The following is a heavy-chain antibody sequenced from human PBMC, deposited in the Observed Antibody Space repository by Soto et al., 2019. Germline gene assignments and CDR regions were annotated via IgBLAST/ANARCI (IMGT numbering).Heavy chain of an antibody. D-gene: IGHD3-3*01. Sequence: GSLRLSCAASGFTFSSYAMHWVRQAPGKGLEWVAVISYDGSNKYYADSVKGRFTISRDNSKNTLYLQMNSLRAEDTAVYYCAREAHYYDFWSGYSAFMGDYYYGMDVWGQGTTVTVSS. V-gene: IGHV3-30-3*01. J-gene: IGHJ6*02. CDR3: AREAHYYDFWSGYSAFMGDYYYGMDV. CDR1: GFTFSSYA. CDR2: ISYDGSNK.